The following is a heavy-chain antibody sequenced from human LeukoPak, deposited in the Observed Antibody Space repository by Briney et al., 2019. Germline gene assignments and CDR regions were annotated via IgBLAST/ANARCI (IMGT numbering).Heavy chain of an antibody. CDR2: IYTSGST. J-gene: IGHJ4*02. V-gene: IGHV4-61*02. D-gene: IGHD3-9*01. CDR3: VGTYDILTGYTPYFDY. Sequence: PSQTLSLTCTVSGGSISSGSYYWSWIRQPAGKGLEWIGRIYTSGSTNYNPSLKSRVTISVDTSQNQFSLKLSSVTAADTAVYYCVGTYDILTGYTPYFDYWGQGTLVTVSS. CDR1: GGSISSGSYY.